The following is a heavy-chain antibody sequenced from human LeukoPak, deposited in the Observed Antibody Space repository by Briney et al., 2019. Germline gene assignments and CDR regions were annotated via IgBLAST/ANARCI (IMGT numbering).Heavy chain of an antibody. J-gene: IGHJ4*02. CDR1: GFTFSSYA. D-gene: IGHD3-22*01. Sequence: GGALRLSCAASGFTFSSYAMSGVGQAPGKGLEWVSSISGSGTSTYYADSVKGRFTISRDNSKNTLFLQMNSLRAEDTAVYYCTKRPVVVITTTYFDYWGQGTLVTVSS. CDR3: TKRPVVVITTTYFDY. CDR2: ISGSGTST. V-gene: IGHV3-23*01.